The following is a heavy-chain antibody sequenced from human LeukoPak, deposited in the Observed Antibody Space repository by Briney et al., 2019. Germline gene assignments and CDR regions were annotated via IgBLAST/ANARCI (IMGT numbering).Heavy chain of an antibody. CDR1: GCTFNRYA. Sequence: ASVKVSCKASGCTFNRYAISLVRQAPGQGLEWMGWISAYNGNTNYAQKLQGRVTMTTDTSTTTAYMELRSLRSDDTAVYYCARHLYGDYFFDYWGQGTLVTVSS. CDR3: ARHLYGDYFFDY. J-gene: IGHJ4*02. CDR2: ISAYNGNT. D-gene: IGHD4-17*01. V-gene: IGHV1-18*01.